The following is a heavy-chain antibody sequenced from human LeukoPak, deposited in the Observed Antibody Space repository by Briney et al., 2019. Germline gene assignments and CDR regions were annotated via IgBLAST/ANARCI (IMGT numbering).Heavy chain of an antibody. CDR1: GFTFSSYP. V-gene: IGHV3-30*04. D-gene: IGHD6-19*01. Sequence: GGSLRLSCTASGFTFSSYPMHWVRQAPDRGLEWVAAMSYDGGTKNYADSVKGRFTISRDNSKNTLYLQMNSLRAEDTAVYYCARNLRGIAVAGTGAFDIWGQGTMVTVSS. CDR2: MSYDGGTK. CDR3: ARNLRGIAVAGTGAFDI. J-gene: IGHJ3*02.